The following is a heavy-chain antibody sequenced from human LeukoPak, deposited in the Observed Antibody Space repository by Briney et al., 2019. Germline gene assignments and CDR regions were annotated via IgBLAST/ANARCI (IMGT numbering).Heavy chain of an antibody. Sequence: GGSLRLPCAASGFTVRSYDMHWVRQVAGKGLEWVSAISTASNPHYAASVQGRFTIFRANAENSLYLQMNSLSAEDTAVYYCARELGIEGYWYFDLWGRGTLVTVSS. CDR1: GFTVRSYD. CDR2: ISTASNP. V-gene: IGHV3-13*05. J-gene: IGHJ2*01. D-gene: IGHD7-27*01. CDR3: ARELGIEGYWYFDL.